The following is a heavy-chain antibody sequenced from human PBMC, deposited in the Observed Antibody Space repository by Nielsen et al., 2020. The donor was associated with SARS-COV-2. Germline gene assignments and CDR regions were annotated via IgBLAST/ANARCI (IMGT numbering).Heavy chain of an antibody. CDR2: INHSGST. Sequence: SETLSLTCAVYGGSFSGYYWSWIRQPPGKGLEWIGEINHSGSTNYNPSLKSRVTISVDTSKNQFSLKLSSVTAADTAVYYCARSFSKRPRPYCSGGSCHYYFDYWGQGTLVTVSS. V-gene: IGHV4-34*01. D-gene: IGHD2-15*01. J-gene: IGHJ4*02. CDR3: ARSFSKRPRPYCSGGSCHYYFDY. CDR1: GGSFSGYY.